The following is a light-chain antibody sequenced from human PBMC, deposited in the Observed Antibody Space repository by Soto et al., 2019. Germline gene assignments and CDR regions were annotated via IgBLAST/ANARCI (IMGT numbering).Light chain of an antibody. Sequence: IVLTHSPGTLSLSPGEMATLSFRAIQSVSATYIAWYQQKSGQAPRLILYGSSSRATGIPARFSGSGSGTEFTLSISSLQSEDFAVYYCQQYNNWPPITFGQGTRLEIK. CDR3: QQYNNWPPIT. CDR1: QSVSAT. V-gene: IGKV3D-15*01. J-gene: IGKJ5*01. CDR2: GSS.